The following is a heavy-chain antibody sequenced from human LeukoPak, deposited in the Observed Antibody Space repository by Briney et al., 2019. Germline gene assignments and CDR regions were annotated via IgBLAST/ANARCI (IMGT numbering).Heavy chain of an antibody. D-gene: IGHD6-19*01. Sequence: SETLSLTCAVSGGSISSGGYSWSWIRQPPGKGLEWIGYIHYSGNTNYNPSLKSRVTISLDTSKTQFSLKLTSVTAADTAVYYCARDSSGWDSSWYFDLWGRGTLVTVSS. CDR3: ARDSSGWDSSWYFDL. CDR2: IHYSGNT. J-gene: IGHJ2*01. CDR1: GGSISSGGYS. V-gene: IGHV4-61*08.